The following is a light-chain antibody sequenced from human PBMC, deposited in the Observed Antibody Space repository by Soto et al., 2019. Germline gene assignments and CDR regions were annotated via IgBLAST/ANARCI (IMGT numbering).Light chain of an antibody. V-gene: IGLV7-46*01. J-gene: IGLJ3*02. CDR1: TGAVTSGHY. CDR3: LLTYSGARV. CDR2: DAT. Sequence: QAVVTQEPSLTVSPGGTVTLTCGSNTGAVTSGHYPYWFQQKPGQAPRTLIYDATNKHSWTPARFSGYLLGGKVALILSGAQPEDEADSYCLLTYSGARVFGGVTKLTVL.